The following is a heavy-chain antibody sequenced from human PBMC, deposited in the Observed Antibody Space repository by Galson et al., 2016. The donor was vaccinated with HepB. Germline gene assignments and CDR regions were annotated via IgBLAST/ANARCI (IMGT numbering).Heavy chain of an antibody. CDR2: ISYDGSYK. CDR1: GFTFSSYG. Sequence: SLRLSCAASGFTFSSYGMHWVRQAPGKGLEWVAVISYDGSYKYYADSVKGRFTISRDNSKNTLYLQMNSLRAEDTAVYYCAKAYGVDSYHFNDWGQGTLVIVSS. V-gene: IGHV3-30*18. J-gene: IGHJ4*02. D-gene: IGHD4-17*01. CDR3: AKAYGVDSYHFND.